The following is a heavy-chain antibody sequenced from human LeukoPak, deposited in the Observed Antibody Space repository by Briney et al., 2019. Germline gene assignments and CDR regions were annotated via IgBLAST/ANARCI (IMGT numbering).Heavy chain of an antibody. CDR2: IWHDASHT. CDR3: ARETFGSGSYPDY. D-gene: IGHD3-10*01. J-gene: IGHJ4*02. CDR1: SFSFSTYA. Sequence: PGGSLRLSCAASSFSFSTYAMHWVRQAPGKGLEWVALIWHDASHTFYTDSVKGRFTISRDNSKNTVYLQMNSLGGEDTAVYYCARETFGSGSYPDYWGQGTLVTVSS. V-gene: IGHV3-33*01.